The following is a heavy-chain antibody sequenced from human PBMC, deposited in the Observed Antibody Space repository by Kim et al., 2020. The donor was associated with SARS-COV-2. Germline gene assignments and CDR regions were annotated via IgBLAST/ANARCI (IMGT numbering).Heavy chain of an antibody. CDR1: GFTVSSNY. J-gene: IGHJ5*02. Sequence: GGSLRLSCAASGFTVSSNYMSWVRQAPGKGLEWVSVIYSGGSTYYADSVKGRFTISRDNSKNTLYLQMNSLRAEDTAVYYCARYIVVPIPGWFDPWGQGTLVTVSS. CDR2: IYSGGST. CDR3: ARYIVVPIPGWFDP. V-gene: IGHV3-66*01. D-gene: IGHD2-2*01.